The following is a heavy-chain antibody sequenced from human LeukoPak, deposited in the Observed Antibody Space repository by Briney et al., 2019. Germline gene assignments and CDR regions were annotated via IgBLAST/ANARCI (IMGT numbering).Heavy chain of an antibody. CDR2: ISGSGGST. CDR3: ARAHSNYYYYGMDV. V-gene: IGHV3-23*01. Sequence: GGSLRLSCAASGFTFSSYAMSWVRQAPGKGLEWVSAISGSGGSTYYADSVKGRFTISRDNSKNTLYLQMNSLRAEDTAVYYCARAHSNYYYYGMDVWGQGTTVTVSS. D-gene: IGHD4-11*01. J-gene: IGHJ6*02. CDR1: GFTFSSYA.